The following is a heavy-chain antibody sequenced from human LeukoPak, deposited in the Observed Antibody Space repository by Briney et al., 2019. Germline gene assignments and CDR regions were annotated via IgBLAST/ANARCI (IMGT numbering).Heavy chain of an antibody. CDR3: ARAVKDYDFWSGYYNGYFDY. D-gene: IGHD3-3*01. CDR1: GGSISSYY. CDR2: IYTSGST. J-gene: IGHJ4*02. Sequence: PSETLSLTCTVSGGSISSYYWSWIRQPAGKGLEWIGRIYTSGSTNYNPSLKSRVTMSVDTSKNQFSLKLSSVTAADTAVYYCARAVKDYDFWSGYYNGYFDYWGQGTLVTVSS. V-gene: IGHV4-4*07.